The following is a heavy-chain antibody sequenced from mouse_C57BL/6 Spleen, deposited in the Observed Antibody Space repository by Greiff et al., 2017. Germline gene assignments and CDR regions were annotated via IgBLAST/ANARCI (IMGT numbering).Heavy chain of an antibody. CDR2: IHPTSGST. CDR3: AEPGGYYGSSYWYFDV. Sequence: QVQLQQPGAELVKPGASVKLSCKASGYTFTSYWMHWVKQRPGQGLEWIGMIHPTSGSTNYNEKFKSKATLTVDKSSSTAYMQLSSLTSEDSAVYYCAEPGGYYGSSYWYFDVWGTGTTVTGSS. CDR1: GYTFTSYW. V-gene: IGHV1-64*01. J-gene: IGHJ1*03. D-gene: IGHD1-1*01.